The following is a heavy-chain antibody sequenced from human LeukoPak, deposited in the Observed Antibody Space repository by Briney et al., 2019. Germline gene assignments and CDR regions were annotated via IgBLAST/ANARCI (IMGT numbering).Heavy chain of an antibody. CDR1: GYTFTGFY. D-gene: IGHD3-22*01. CDR3: ARDILSRDYYDSSGYLGY. CDR2: INPNSGDT. J-gene: IGHJ4*02. Sequence: ASVTVSCMASGYTFTGFYIHWVRQAPGQGPEWMGWINPNSGDTYYAQMFQGRVTMTRDTSISTAYMELSRLRSDDTAVYYCARDILSRDYYDSSGYLGYWGQGTLVTVSS. V-gene: IGHV1-2*02.